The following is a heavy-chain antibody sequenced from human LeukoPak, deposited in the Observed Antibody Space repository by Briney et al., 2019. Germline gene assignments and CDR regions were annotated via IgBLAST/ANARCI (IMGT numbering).Heavy chain of an antibody. D-gene: IGHD6-6*01. CDR3: ARDLEYSSSSGRYYYYGMDV. J-gene: IGHJ6*02. Sequence: PSETLSLTCTVSGGSISSYYWSWIRQPAGKGLEWLGRIYTSGSTNYNPSLKSRVTMSVDTSKNQFSLKLSSVTAADTAVYYCARDLEYSSSSGRYYYYGMDVWGQGTTVTVSS. CDR1: GGSISSYY. CDR2: IYTSGST. V-gene: IGHV4-4*07.